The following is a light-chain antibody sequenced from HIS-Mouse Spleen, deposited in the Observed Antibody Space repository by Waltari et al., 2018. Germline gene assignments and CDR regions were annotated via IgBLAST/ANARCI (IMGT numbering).Light chain of an antibody. CDR3: AAWDDSLSGPWV. V-gene: IGLV1-47*01. CDR1: SSNIGSNY. J-gene: IGLJ3*02. CDR2: RNK. Sequence: QSVLTQPPSASGTPGQRVTISCSGSSSNIGSNYVYWYQQLPGTAPKLLVYRNKRRPSGVPYRFSGSKSGTSASLAISGLRSEDEADYYCAAWDDSLSGPWVFGGGTKLTVL.